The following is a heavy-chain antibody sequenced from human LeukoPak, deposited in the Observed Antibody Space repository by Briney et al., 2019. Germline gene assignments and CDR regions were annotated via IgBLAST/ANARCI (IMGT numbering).Heavy chain of an antibody. CDR1: GFTFSSNS. J-gene: IGHJ4*02. V-gene: IGHV3-48*04. D-gene: IGHD2-2*01. Sequence: PGGSLRLSCAASGFTFSSNSMNWVRQAPGKGLEWVSYISSTGGTIYYADSMKGRFTISRDNAKNSLYLQMNSLRVEDTAVYYCARACSSTSCPRSDYFDYWGQGTLVTVSS. CDR3: ARACSSTSCPRSDYFDY. CDR2: ISSTGGTI.